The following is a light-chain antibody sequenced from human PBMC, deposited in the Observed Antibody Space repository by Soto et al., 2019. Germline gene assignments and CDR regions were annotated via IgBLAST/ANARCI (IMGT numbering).Light chain of an antibody. Sequence: QSALTQPASVSGSPGQSITISCIGTSSDVGGYNYVSWYQQHPGKAPKPMIYEVTNRPSGVSNRFTGSKSGNTASLTISGLQVEDEALYFCSSYTSASALGIFGGGTKLTVL. CDR1: SSDVGGYNY. CDR2: EVT. J-gene: IGLJ2*01. V-gene: IGLV2-14*01. CDR3: SSYTSASALGI.